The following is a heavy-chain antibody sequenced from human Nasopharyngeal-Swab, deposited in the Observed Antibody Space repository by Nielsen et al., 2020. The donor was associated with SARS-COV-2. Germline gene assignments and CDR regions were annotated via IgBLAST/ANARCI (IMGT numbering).Heavy chain of an antibody. V-gene: IGHV1-69*04. CDR3: AKGGSLGYCSSTSCPNYYYYYGMDV. CDR2: IIPILGIA. D-gene: IGHD2-2*01. CDR1: GCTFSSYA. Sequence: SVKVSCKASGCTFSSYAISWVRQAPGQGLEWMGRIIPILGIANYAQKFQGRVTITADKSTSTAYMELSSLRSEDTAVYYCAKGGSLGYCSSTSCPNYYYYYGMDVWGQGTTVTVSS. J-gene: IGHJ6*02.